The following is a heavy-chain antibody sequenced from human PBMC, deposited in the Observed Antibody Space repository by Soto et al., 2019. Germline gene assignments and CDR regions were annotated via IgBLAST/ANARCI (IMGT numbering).Heavy chain of an antibody. Sequence: GASVKVSCKASGYTFTSYGINWVRQAPGQGLEWMGWISAYNGNTNYAQKLQGRVTMTTDTSTSTAYMELRSLRSDDTAVYYCARVDCGGDCYSAYHFDYWGQGTLVTVSS. CDR2: ISAYNGNT. J-gene: IGHJ4*02. CDR1: GYTFTSYG. V-gene: IGHV1-18*04. D-gene: IGHD2-21*02. CDR3: ARVDCGGDCYSAYHFDY.